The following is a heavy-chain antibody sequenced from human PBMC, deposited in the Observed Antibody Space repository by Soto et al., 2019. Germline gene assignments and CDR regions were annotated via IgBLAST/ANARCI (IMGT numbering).Heavy chain of an antibody. Sequence: SETLSLTCTVSGGSISSSSYYWGWIRQPPGKGLEWIGSIYYSGSTYYNPSLKSRVTISVDTSKNQFSLKLSSVTAADTAVYYCARPLAGTGYYYYYGMDVWGQGTTGTV. D-gene: IGHD6-19*01. CDR1: GGSISSSSYY. CDR2: IYYSGST. V-gene: IGHV4-39*01. CDR3: ARPLAGTGYYYYYGMDV. J-gene: IGHJ6*02.